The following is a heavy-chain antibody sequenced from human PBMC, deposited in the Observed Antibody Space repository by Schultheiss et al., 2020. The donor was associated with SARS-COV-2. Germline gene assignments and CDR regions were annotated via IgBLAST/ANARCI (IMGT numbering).Heavy chain of an antibody. D-gene: IGHD3-22*01. J-gene: IGHJ4*02. V-gene: IGHV4-31*03. Sequence: SETLSLTCTVSGGSISSGGYYWSWIRQHPGKGLEWIGYIYYSGSTYYNPSLKSRVTISVDTSKNQFSLKLSSVTAADTAVYYCVRAPYYYDSSGSTYFDYWGQGTLVTVSS. CDR1: GGSISSGGYY. CDR2: IYYSGST. CDR3: VRAPYYYDSSGSTYFDY.